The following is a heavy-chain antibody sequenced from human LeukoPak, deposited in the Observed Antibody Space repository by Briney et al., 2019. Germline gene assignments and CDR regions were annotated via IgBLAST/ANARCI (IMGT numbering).Heavy chain of an antibody. Sequence: PSETLSLTCAVYGGSFSGYYWSWIRQPPGKGLEGIGEINHSGSTNYNPSLKSRVTISVDTSKNQFSLKLSSVTAADTAVYYCASSGGYWGQGTLVTVSS. V-gene: IGHV4-34*01. CDR3: ASSGGY. CDR2: INHSGST. CDR1: GGSFSGYY. J-gene: IGHJ4*02.